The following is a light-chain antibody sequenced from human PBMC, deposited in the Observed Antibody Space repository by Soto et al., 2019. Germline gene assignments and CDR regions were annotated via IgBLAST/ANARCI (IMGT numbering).Light chain of an antibody. J-gene: IGKJ1*01. CDR3: MKSVHLPWT. CDR2: EVS. CDR1: QSLLHSDGKTY. V-gene: IGKV2-29*03. Sequence: DIVLTQTPVSLSVTPGQPASISCKSSQSLLHSDGKTYFYWYLQNPGQPPQLLIYEVSSRFSGVPDRFSGSGSGTDFTLAISRVEAEDVGVYHCMKSVHLPWTFGQGTRVDIK.